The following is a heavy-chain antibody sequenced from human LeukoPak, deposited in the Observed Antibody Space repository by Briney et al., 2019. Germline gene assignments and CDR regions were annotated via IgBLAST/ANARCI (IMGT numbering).Heavy chain of an antibody. D-gene: IGHD6-6*01. CDR1: GYTFSDHY. J-gene: IGHJ6*03. CDR3: ARADSVLARGYDYWYMDV. Sequence: ASVKVSCKASGYTFSDHYVHWVRQAPGQGLEWLGWILPNSGATEYAQNFQGRVTMTRDTSISTAYMELSRLRSGDTAIYFCARADSVLARGYDYWYMDVWGKGTTVSVSS. CDR2: ILPNSGAT. V-gene: IGHV1-2*02.